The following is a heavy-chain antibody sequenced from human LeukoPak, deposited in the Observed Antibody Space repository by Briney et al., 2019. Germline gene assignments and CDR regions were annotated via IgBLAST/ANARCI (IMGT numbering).Heavy chain of an antibody. CDR2: IYSGGST. D-gene: IGHD3-22*01. J-gene: IGHJ4*02. Sequence: PGGSLRLSCAASGFTVSSNYMSWVRRAPGKGLEWVSVIYSGGSTYYADSVKGRFTISRDNSKNTLYLQMNSLRAEDTAVYYCARVGYYDSSGLVDYWGQGTLVTVSS. CDR3: ARVGYYDSSGLVDY. V-gene: IGHV3-66*01. CDR1: GFTVSSNY.